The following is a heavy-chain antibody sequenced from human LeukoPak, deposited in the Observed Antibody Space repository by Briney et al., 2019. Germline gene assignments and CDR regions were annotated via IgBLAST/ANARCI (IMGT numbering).Heavy chain of an antibody. D-gene: IGHD2-21*02. J-gene: IGHJ5*02. CDR1: RASISSYS. Sequence: SETLSLTCTVSRASISSYSWNWVRQPPGKGLEWIGTIRYDGSTTYNPSLKSRVTISADTSKSQFSLKLTSVTAADTAVYYCARYGAVTGPNWFDPWGQGTLVTVSS. CDR3: ARYGAVTGPNWFDP. V-gene: IGHV4-59*01. CDR2: IRYDGST.